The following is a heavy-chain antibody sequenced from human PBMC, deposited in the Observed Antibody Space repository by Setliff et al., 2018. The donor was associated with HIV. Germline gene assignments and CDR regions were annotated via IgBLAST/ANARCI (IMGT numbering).Heavy chain of an antibody. J-gene: IGHJ5*02. CDR2: IYNTGST. CDR1: GGSRSSGGFY. CDR3: ARRWGIRGYSS. Sequence: PSETLSLTCTVTGGSRSSGGFYWTWIRQHPGKGLEWIGYIYNTGSTYHSPSLKSRVTMSVDTSKNQVSLKLYSVTAADTSVYYCARRWGIRGYSSWGQGTLVTVSS. V-gene: IGHV4-31*03. D-gene: IGHD5-18*01.